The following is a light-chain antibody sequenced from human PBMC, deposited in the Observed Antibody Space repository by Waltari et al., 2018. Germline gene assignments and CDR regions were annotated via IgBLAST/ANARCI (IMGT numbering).Light chain of an antibody. CDR2: QDN. Sequence: SYELTQPPSVSVSPGQTATITCSGEQLAEKYVCWFQQKSGQSPMLVIYQDNRRPLGIPERFSGSNSGNTATLTISGTQSVDEADYYWRAWDSSTSSHVVFGGGTKLTVL. CDR1: QLAEKY. J-gene: IGLJ2*01. V-gene: IGLV3-1*01. CDR3: RAWDSSTSSHVV.